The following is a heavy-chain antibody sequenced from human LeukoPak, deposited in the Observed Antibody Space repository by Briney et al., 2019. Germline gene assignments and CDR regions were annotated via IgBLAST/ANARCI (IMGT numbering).Heavy chain of an antibody. CDR2: FWSDGSNK. CDR1: GFTFSSHA. V-gene: IGHV3-33*01. Sequence: GGSLRLSCATSGFTFSSHAMHWVRQAPGKGLEWVAVFWSDGSNKYYADSVKGRFTVSRDNAKNSLYLQMNSLRDEDTAVYSCARDRGGGYDFDYWGQGILVTVSS. D-gene: IGHD5-12*01. CDR3: ARDRGGGYDFDY. J-gene: IGHJ4*02.